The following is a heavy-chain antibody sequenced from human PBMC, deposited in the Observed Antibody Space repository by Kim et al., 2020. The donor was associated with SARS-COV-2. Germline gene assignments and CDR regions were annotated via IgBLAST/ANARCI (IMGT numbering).Heavy chain of an antibody. D-gene: IGHD6-19*01. J-gene: IGHJ3*02. V-gene: IGHV1-2*02. CDR3: ARDWYSSGWSRHDAFDI. CDR2: INSNSGDT. CDR1: GYTFTGYY. Sequence: ASVKVSCKASGYTFTGYYMHWVRQAPGQGLEWMGWINSNSGDTNYAQKFQGRVTMTRDTSISTAYMELSRLTSDDTAVYYCARDWYSSGWSRHDAFDIWGQGTMVTVSS.